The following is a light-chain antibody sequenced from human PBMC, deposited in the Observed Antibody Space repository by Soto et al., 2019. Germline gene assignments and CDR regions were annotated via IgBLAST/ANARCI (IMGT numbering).Light chain of an antibody. V-gene: IGKV1-5*03. J-gene: IGKJ2*01. Sequence: DVQMTQSPSTLSASIGDTVTMTCRASQNFNSWLAWYQQKPGQAPKLLIYKPSILETGVPSRVSGGGSRTDFTLTSSGLKPEDVATYYCQHYHSYPITFGQGT. CDR3: QHYHSYPIT. CDR1: QNFNSW. CDR2: KPS.